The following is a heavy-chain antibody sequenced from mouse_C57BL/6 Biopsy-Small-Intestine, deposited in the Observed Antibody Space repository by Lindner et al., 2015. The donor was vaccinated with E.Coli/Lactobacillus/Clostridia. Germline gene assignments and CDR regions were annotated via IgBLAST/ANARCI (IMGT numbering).Heavy chain of an antibody. J-gene: IGHJ2*01. Sequence: VQLQESGPELVKFGASVKTSCKASGYSFTGYYMNWVKQSPEKSLEWIGEINPTTGGTTYNQKFKAKATLTVDKSSSTAYMQLKSLTYEDSAVYYCARSYYDNLDYWGQGTTLTVSS. D-gene: IGHD2-10*01. V-gene: IGHV1-42*01. CDR1: GYSFTGYY. CDR3: ARSYYDNLDY. CDR2: INPTTGGT.